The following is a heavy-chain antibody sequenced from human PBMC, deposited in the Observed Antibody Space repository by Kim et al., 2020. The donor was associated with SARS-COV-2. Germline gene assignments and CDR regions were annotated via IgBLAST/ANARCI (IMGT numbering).Heavy chain of an antibody. Sequence: TRYSPSLKSRLTITKDTSKNQVVLTMTNMDPVDTATYYCAHHTILSILDYWGQGTLVTVSS. D-gene: IGHD3-9*01. V-gene: IGHV2-5*01. J-gene: IGHJ4*02. CDR3: AHHTILSILDY. CDR2: T.